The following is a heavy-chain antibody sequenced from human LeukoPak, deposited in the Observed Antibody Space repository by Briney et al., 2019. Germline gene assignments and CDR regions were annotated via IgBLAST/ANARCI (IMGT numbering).Heavy chain of an antibody. J-gene: IGHJ4*02. D-gene: IGHD1-26*01. Sequence: SETLSLTCTVSGGSISSFYWSWIRQPPGKGLEWIGYIYYSGSTNYNPSLKSRATISVDTFKNQFSLELSSVTAADTAVYYCAKNSGTFSSFDYWGQGTLVTVSS. CDR3: AKNSGTFSSFDY. CDR1: GGSISSFY. CDR2: IYYSGST. V-gene: IGHV4-59*08.